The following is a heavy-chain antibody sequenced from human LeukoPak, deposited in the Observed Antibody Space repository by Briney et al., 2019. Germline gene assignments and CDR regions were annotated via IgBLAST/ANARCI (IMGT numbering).Heavy chain of an antibody. CDR1: GFTVSSNY. J-gene: IGHJ4*02. D-gene: IGHD3-10*01. V-gene: IGHV3-66*01. CDR2: IYSGGST. CDR3: ARVLVRGVTDY. Sequence: GGSLRLSCAASGFTVSSNYMSWVRQAPGKGLGWVSVIYSGGSTYYADSVKGRFTISRDNSKNTLYLQMNSLRAEDTAVYYCARVLVRGVTDYWGQGTLVTVSS.